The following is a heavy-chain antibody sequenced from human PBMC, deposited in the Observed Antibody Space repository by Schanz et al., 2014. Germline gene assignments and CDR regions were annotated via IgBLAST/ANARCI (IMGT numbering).Heavy chain of an antibody. CDR2: IWSDGSGK. V-gene: IGHV3-33*06. D-gene: IGHD2-15*01. CDR1: GFTLSSYA. CDR3: AKGMGYCSGGTCYDCYYYGLDV. J-gene: IGHJ6*02. Sequence: QVQLVESGGGVVQPGRSLRLSCAAYGFTLSSYAMHWVRQAPGKGLEWVAVIWSDGSGKYYADSVKGRFTISRDSPKNTLYLQMNSLSADDTAVFYCAKGMGYCSGGTCYDCYYYGLDVWGQGTTVTVSS.